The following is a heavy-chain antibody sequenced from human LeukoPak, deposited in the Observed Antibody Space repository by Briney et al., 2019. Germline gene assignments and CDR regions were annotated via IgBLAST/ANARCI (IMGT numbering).Heavy chain of an antibody. CDR2: IFHSGST. CDR1: GGSITSYY. CDR3: ALRRLTSAQIIEDNWFDP. J-gene: IGHJ5*02. V-gene: IGHV4-59*01. Sequence: SETLSLTCTVSGGSITSYYWSWIRQPPGKGLEWSGYIFHSGSTNYNPSLKNRVTISVDTSKNQFSLKLSSVTAADTAVYYCALRRLTSAQIIEDNWFDPWGQGTLVTVSS. D-gene: IGHD2/OR15-2a*01.